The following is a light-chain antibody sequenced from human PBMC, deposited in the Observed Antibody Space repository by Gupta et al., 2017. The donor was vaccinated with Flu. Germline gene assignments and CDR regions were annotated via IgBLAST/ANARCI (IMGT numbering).Light chain of an antibody. Sequence: QSALTQPASVSGSPGQSIPLSGTGTSSDIGGYNYVSWYLQHPGKPPKLMIYEVTNRPSGVSKRFSGSKSGNTASLTVSGLQAEDEADYFCGSYTSSSTWVFGGGTKLTVL. J-gene: IGLJ3*02. CDR3: GSYTSSSTWV. V-gene: IGLV2-14*01. CDR2: EVT. CDR1: SSDIGGYNY.